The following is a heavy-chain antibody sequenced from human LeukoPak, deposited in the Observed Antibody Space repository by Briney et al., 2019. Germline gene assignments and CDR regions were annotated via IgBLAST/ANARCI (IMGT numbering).Heavy chain of an antibody. Sequence: GWALRLSCAVSGFTFSNYDMHWVRQAPGKGLEWGAVIWYDGSNKYYADSVKGRFTISRDNSKNTLYLQMNTLRAEDTAVYYCARDPGGVVYFDYWGQGTLVTVSS. J-gene: IGHJ4*02. V-gene: IGHV3-33*01. CDR2: IWYDGSNK. CDR3: ARDPGGVVYFDY. CDR1: GFTFSNYD. D-gene: IGHD2-8*01.